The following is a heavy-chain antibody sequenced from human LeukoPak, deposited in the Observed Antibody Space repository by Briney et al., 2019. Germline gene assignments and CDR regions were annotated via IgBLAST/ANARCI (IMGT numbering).Heavy chain of an antibody. D-gene: IGHD3-10*02. J-gene: IGHJ6*04. CDR1: GFTFSDYW. CDR2: IKHDGGDR. CDR3: AELGITMIGGV. Sequence: GGSLRLSCVASGFTFSDYWMTWVRQAPGKGLEWVANIKHDGGDRNYVDSVKGRVTISRDNARNSLYLQMNSLRAEDTAVYYCAELGITMIGGVWGKGTTVTISS. V-gene: IGHV3-7*01.